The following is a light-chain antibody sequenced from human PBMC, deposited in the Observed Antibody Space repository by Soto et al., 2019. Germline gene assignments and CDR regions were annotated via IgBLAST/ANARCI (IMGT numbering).Light chain of an antibody. V-gene: IGKV3-15*01. Sequence: IVFTQSPGTLSLSPGERATLSCRASQSVSSNLAWYQQKPGQAPRLLIYGASTRATGIPARFSGSGSGTEFTLTISSLQSEDFAVYYCQQRSNWPPLTFGGGTKVDIK. CDR2: GAS. CDR3: QQRSNWPPLT. J-gene: IGKJ4*01. CDR1: QSVSSN.